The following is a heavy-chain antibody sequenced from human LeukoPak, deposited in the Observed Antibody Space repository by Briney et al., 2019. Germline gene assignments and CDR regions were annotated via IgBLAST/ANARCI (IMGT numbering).Heavy chain of an antibody. J-gene: IGHJ4*02. CDR3: ARGTYYYDSSGYYYLGY. Sequence: ASVKVSCKASGYTFTSYYMHWVRPAPGQGLEWMGIINPSGGSTSYAQKFQGRVTMTRDTSTSTVYMELSSLRSEDTAVYYCARGTYYYDSSGYYYLGYWGQGTLVTVSS. D-gene: IGHD3-22*01. CDR1: GYTFTSYY. V-gene: IGHV1-46*01. CDR2: INPSGGST.